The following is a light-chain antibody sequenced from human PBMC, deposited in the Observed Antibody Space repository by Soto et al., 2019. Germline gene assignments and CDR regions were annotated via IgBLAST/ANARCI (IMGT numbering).Light chain of an antibody. J-gene: IGLJ1*01. CDR3: SSYTSSSTLYV. CDR1: SSDVGGYNY. V-gene: IGLV2-14*01. Sequence: QSVLTQPASVSGSPGQSITTSCTGTSSDVGGYNYVSWYQQHPGKAPKLMIYDVSNRPSGVSNRFSGSKSGNTASLTISGLQAEDGAVYYCSSYTSSSTLYVFGTGTKVTVL. CDR2: DVS.